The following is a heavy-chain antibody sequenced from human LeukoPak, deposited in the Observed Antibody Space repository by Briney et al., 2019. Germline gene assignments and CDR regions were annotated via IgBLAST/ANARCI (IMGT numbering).Heavy chain of an antibody. CDR2: MNPNSGNT. Sequence: VASVKVSCKASGYTFTSYDINWVRQATGQGLEWMGWMNPNSGNTGYAQKFQGRVTMTRNTSISTAYMELSSLRSEDTAVYYCARAYYDFWSGYSAYYFDYWGQGTLVTVSS. CDR3: ARAYYDFWSGYSAYYFDY. J-gene: IGHJ4*02. D-gene: IGHD3-3*01. CDR1: GYTFTSYD. V-gene: IGHV1-8*01.